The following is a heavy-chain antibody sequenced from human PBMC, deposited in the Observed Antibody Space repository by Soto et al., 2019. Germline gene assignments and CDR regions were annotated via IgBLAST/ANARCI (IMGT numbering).Heavy chain of an antibody. Sequence: QVQLQESGTGLVRPSQTLSLTCTVSGGSISYDHYHWTWIRQPPGKGLEWIGYIHYSGSVFYNPSLQSRLSMSVDTSKNLFSLKLSSVTAADTDVYFCAREDDGGDRDYYGLDVWGQGTTVTVSS. CDR3: AREDDGGDRDYYGLDV. CDR2: IHYSGSV. D-gene: IGHD2-21*02. CDR1: GGSISYDHYH. J-gene: IGHJ6*01. V-gene: IGHV4-30-4*01.